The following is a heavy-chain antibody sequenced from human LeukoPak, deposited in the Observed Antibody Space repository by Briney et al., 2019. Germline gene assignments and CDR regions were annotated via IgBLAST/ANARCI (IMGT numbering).Heavy chain of an antibody. Sequence: SETLSLTCTVSGDSVISSSYYWGWIRQPPGKGLEWIGSIYYSGITYYNPSLKSRVTISVDPSRNQFSLKLSSVTAADTAVYYCARRDYDPRGGELLDIWGQGTMVTVSS. CDR2: IYYSGIT. D-gene: IGHD3-22*01. CDR1: GDSVISSSYY. V-gene: IGHV4-39*07. CDR3: ARRDYDPRGGELLDI. J-gene: IGHJ3*02.